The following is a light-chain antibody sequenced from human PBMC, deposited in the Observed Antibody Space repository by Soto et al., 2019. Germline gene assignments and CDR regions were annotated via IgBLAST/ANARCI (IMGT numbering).Light chain of an antibody. CDR2: NTN. J-gene: IGLJ2*01. Sequence: QSAVTQEPSLTVSPGGTVTLTCGSSTGAVTSGHYAYWFQQKPGQAPRTLIHNTNKKHSWTPARFSGSLLGGKAALTLSGAQPEDEADYYCLLYYVVAVVFGGGTKVTVL. CDR3: LLYYVVAVV. V-gene: IGLV7-46*01. CDR1: TGAVTSGHY.